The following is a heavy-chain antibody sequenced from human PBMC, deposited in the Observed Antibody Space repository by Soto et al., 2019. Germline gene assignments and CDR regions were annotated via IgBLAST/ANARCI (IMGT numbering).Heavy chain of an antibody. D-gene: IGHD1-26*01. Sequence: PGGSLRLSCAASGFTFSTYAMSWVRQAPGKGLEWVSAISGSGDTTYYANSVKGRFTISRDNSKNTLYLQMGSLRAEDMAVYYCAREDGVGATLPLAFDIWGQGTMVTVSS. J-gene: IGHJ3*02. CDR2: ISGSGDTT. CDR1: GFTFSTYA. V-gene: IGHV3-23*01. CDR3: AREDGVGATLPLAFDI.